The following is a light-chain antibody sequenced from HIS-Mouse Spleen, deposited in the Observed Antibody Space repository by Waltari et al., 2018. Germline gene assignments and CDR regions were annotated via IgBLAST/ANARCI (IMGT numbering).Light chain of an antibody. CDR3: AAWDDSLNGNYV. CDR1: SSNIGSNY. CDR2: RNN. J-gene: IGLJ1*01. V-gene: IGLV1-47*01. Sequence: QSVLTQPPSASGTPGQRVTISCSGSSSNIGSNYVYWYQQLPGTAPKLLINRNNRGPSRVPDRCSGSKSGTSASLAISGLQSEDEADYYCAAWDDSLNGNYVFGTGTKVTVL.